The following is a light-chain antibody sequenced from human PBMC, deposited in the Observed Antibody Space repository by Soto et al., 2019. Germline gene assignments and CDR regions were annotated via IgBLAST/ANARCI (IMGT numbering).Light chain of an antibody. CDR1: QSVSSN. CDR2: GAS. CDR3: QQYGSSPQT. V-gene: IGKV3-15*01. Sequence: IVLTHSPGTLSLSPCEGATLSARASQSVSSNLAWYQQKPGQAPRLLIYGASTRATGIPARFSGSGSGTEFTLTISSLQSEDFAVYYCQQYGSSPQTFGQGTKVDIK. J-gene: IGKJ1*01.